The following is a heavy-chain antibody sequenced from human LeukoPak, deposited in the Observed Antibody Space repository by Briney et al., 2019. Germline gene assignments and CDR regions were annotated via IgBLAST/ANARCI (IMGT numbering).Heavy chain of an antibody. D-gene: IGHD3-22*01. V-gene: IGHV4-59*01. CDR1: GGSLSGYY. CDR3: ARLTGDYYDSSGYYYVFDY. Sequence: SETLSLTCAVSGGSLSGYYWTWIRQPPGKGLEWIGYIYYSGSTNYNPSLKSRVTISVDTSKNQFSLKLSSVTAADTAVYYCARLTGDYYDSSGYYYVFDYWGQGTLVTVSS. CDR2: IYYSGST. J-gene: IGHJ4*02.